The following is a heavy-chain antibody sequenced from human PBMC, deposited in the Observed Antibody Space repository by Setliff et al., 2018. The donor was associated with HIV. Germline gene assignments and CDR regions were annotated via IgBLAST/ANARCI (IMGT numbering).Heavy chain of an antibody. D-gene: IGHD1-26*01. Sequence: GGSLRLSCVASGFTFSSYWMSWVRQAPGKGLEWVANIKEDGSEEYYVDSVKGRFTISRDNAKNSVYLQMNSLRAEDTAVYYCARVSGATRDYYYYYMDVWGKGTTVTVSS. CDR2: IKEDGSEE. V-gene: IGHV3-7*01. CDR3: ARVSGATRDYYYYYMDV. J-gene: IGHJ6*03. CDR1: GFTFSSYW.